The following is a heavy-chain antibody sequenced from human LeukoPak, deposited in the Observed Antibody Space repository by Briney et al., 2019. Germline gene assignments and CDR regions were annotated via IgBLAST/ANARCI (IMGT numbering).Heavy chain of an antibody. V-gene: IGHV4-61*03. CDR2: VSYSGST. J-gene: IGHJ4*02. Sequence: SETLSLTCTVSDDSIRGSIYFWSWIRQPPGKGLEWIGYVSYSGSTDYSPSLKGRVAISIDMSKNHFSLKLTSVSAADTAIYYCARGSQTPDAGYWGPGILVTVSS. D-gene: IGHD6-13*01. CDR1: DDSIRGSIYF. CDR3: ARGSQTPDAGY.